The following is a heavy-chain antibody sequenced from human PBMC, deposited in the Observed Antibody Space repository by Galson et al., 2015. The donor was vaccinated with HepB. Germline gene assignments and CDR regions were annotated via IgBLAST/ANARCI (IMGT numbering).Heavy chain of an antibody. CDR1: GLTFSSYG. CDR3: AKPLPIYDGSYYYYGMDV. Sequence: SLRLSCAASGLTFSSYGMHWVRQAPGKGLEWVAVISYDGSNKYYADSVKGRFTISRDNSKNTLYLQMNSLRAEDTAVYYCAKPLPIYDGSYYYYGMDVWGQGTTVTVSS. D-gene: IGHD4-23*01. CDR2: ISYDGSNK. J-gene: IGHJ6*02. V-gene: IGHV3-30*18.